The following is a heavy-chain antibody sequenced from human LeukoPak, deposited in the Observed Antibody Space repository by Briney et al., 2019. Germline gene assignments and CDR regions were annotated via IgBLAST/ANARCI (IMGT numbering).Heavy chain of an antibody. CDR1: GFTFSSYG. V-gene: IGHV3-23*01. CDR3: AKERRRDDVLTGSFSD. D-gene: IGHD3-9*01. CDR2: ISGSGGST. Sequence: GGSLRLSCAASGFTFSSYGMSWVRQAPGKGLEWVSAISGSGGSTYYADSVKGRFTISRDKSKNTLYLQMNSLRAEDTALYYCAKERRRDDVLTGSFSDWGQGTLVTVSS. J-gene: IGHJ4*02.